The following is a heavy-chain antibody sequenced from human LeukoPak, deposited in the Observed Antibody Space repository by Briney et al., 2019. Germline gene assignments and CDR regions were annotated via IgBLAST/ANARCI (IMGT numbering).Heavy chain of an antibody. D-gene: IGHD2-2*01. CDR3: AKTSCSTTSCPGDY. CDR2: TRYDGSNK. CDR1: GFTFATYG. V-gene: IGHV3-30*02. Sequence: GGSLRLSCAASGFTFATYGMHWVRQVPGKGLEWVAVTRYDGSNKYYVDSVKGRFTISRDNSKNTLYLQMNSLRAEDTALYYCAKTSCSTTSCPGDYWGQGTLVTVSS. J-gene: IGHJ4*02.